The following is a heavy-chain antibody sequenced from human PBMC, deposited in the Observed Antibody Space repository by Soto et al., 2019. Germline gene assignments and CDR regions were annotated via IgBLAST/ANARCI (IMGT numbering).Heavy chain of an antibody. Sequence: GGSLRLSCAASGFTFSSYAMSWVRQAPGKGLEWVSAISGSGGSTYYADSVKGRFTISRDNSKNTLYLQMNSLRAEDTAVYYCAKDHMAIFGVGLIDYWGQGTLVTVSS. V-gene: IGHV3-23*01. CDR3: AKDHMAIFGVGLIDY. CDR1: GFTFSSYA. CDR2: ISGSGGST. J-gene: IGHJ4*02. D-gene: IGHD3-3*01.